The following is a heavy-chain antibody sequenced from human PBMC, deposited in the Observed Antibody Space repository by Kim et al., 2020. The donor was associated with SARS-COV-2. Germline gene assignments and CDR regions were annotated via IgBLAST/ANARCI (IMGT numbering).Heavy chain of an antibody. Sequence: PSFQGHVTISADKSISTAYLQWSSLKASDTAMYYCARGAGFYSPYYGMDVWGQGTTVTVSS. J-gene: IGHJ6*02. V-gene: IGHV5-10-1*01. D-gene: IGHD4-4*01. CDR3: ARGAGFYSPYYGMDV.